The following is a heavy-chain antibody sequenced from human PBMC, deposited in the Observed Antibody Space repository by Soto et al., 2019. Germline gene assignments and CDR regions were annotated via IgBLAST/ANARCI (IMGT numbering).Heavy chain of an antibody. D-gene: IGHD3-22*01. CDR1: GFTFDDYT. CDR2: ISWDGGST. Sequence: PGGSLRLSCAASGFTFDDYTMHWVRHAPGKGLEWVSLISWDGGSTYYADSVKGRFTISRDNSKNSLYLQMNSLRTEDTALYYCAKDSTYYYDSSGPFDYWGQGT. J-gene: IGHJ4*02. V-gene: IGHV3-43*01. CDR3: AKDSTYYYDSSGPFDY.